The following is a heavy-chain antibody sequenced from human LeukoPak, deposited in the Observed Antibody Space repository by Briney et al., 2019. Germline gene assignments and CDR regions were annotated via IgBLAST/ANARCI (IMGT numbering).Heavy chain of an antibody. D-gene: IGHD3-3*01. V-gene: IGHV3-11*01. CDR3: ASGVNPPLMRYYYYGMDV. J-gene: IGHJ6*02. CDR2: ISSSGSTI. CDR1: GFTFSDYY. Sequence: GGPLRLSCAASGFTFSDYYMSWIRQAPGKGLEWVSYISSSGSTIYYADSVKGRFTISRDNAKNSLYLQMNSLRAEDTAVYYCASGVNPPLMRYYYYGMDVWGQGTTVTVSS.